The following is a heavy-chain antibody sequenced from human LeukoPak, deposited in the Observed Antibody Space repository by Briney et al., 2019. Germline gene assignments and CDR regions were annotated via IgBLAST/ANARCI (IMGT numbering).Heavy chain of an antibody. CDR1: GFTFSDYY. Sequence: GGSLRLSCAASGFTFSDYYMSWIRQAPGKGLEWVSYISSSGSTIYYADSVKGRFTISRDNAKNSLYLQINSLRAEDTAVYYCARAQRRSGGSCYFDYWGQGTLVTVSS. CDR3: ARAQRRSGGSCYFDY. CDR2: ISSSGSTI. D-gene: IGHD2-15*01. J-gene: IGHJ4*02. V-gene: IGHV3-11*04.